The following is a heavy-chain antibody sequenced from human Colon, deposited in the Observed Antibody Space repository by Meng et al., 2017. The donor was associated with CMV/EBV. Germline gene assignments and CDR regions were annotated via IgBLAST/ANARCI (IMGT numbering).Heavy chain of an antibody. CDR2: IKEDGSEK. V-gene: IGHV3-7*01. J-gene: IGHJ6*02. Sequence: GGSLRLSCAASRFIFRRYWMTWVRQAPGRGLEWVANIKEDGSEKYYVDSVKGRFIISRDNGKNSLYLQMNRLRAEDTATYYCARDPTVFGPGEYGMDVWGQGTTVTVSS. D-gene: IGHD3/OR15-3a*01. CDR3: ARDPTVFGPGEYGMDV. CDR1: RFIFRRYW.